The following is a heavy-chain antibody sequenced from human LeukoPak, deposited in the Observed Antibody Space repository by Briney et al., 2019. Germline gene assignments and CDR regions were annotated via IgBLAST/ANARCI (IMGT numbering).Heavy chain of an antibody. V-gene: IGHV3-23*01. CDR3: AKDALSGWYGYSDY. Sequence: RGSLRLSCAASGFTFSNYAMNWARQAPGKGLEWVSSISGSGSSTHYADSVKGRFTISRDNSKNTLFLQMNSLRAEDTAVYHCAKDALSGWYGYSDYWGQGTLVTVYS. D-gene: IGHD6-19*01. CDR1: GFTFSNYA. CDR2: ISGSGSST. J-gene: IGHJ4*02.